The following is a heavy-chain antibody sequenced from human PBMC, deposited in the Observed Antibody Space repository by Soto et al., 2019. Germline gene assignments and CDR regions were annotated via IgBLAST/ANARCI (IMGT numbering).Heavy chain of an antibody. D-gene: IGHD1-26*01. V-gene: IGHV3-30-3*01. CDR3: ASSGIVGAKDY. CDR2: ISYDGSNK. CDR1: GFTFSSYA. Sequence: GGSLRLSCAASGFTFSSYAMHWVRQAPGKGLEWVAVISYDGSNKYYADSVKGRFTISRDNSKNTLYLQMNSLRAEDTAVYYCASSGIVGAKDYWGQGTLVTVSS. J-gene: IGHJ4*02.